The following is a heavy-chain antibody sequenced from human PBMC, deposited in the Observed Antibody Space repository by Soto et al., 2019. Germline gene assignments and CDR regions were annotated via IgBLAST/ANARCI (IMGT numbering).Heavy chain of an antibody. CDR2: ISDNGRFI. CDR3: AKRYCSSPTCRDGQINYDFYTMDV. CDR1: GFTFSSDA. Sequence: PGGSLKLSCAASGFTFSSDAMSWVRQAPGRGLERVSSISDNGRFIYYADSVRGRFTISRDNSQNTLYLQMNSLRAEDTAIYYCAKRYCSSPTCRDGQINYDFYTMDVWGQGSPVTVPS. V-gene: IGHV3-23*01. J-gene: IGHJ6*02. D-gene: IGHD2-2*01.